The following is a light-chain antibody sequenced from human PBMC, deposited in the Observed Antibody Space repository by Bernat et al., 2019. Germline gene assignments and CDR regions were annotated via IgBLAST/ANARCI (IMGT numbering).Light chain of an antibody. J-gene: IGLJ3*02. CDR1: NTDIGNYNY. Sequence: QSALTQPASVSGSPGQSITISCTGTNTDIGNYNYVSWYKQHPGKAPKLILYDIRNRSSGVSNRFSGSKSANTASLTISRLQPEDEADYYCRSYSTGRTLVFGGGTKVTVL. CDR2: DIR. V-gene: IGLV2-14*03. CDR3: RSYSTGRTLV.